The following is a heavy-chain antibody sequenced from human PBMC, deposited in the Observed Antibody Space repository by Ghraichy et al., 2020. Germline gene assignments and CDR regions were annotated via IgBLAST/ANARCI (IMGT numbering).Heavy chain of an antibody. V-gene: IGHV3-74*01. CDR3: AKDLGERPYYFDY. CDR2: INSDGSST. CDR1: GFTFSSYW. J-gene: IGHJ4*02. Sequence: GGSLRLSCAASGFTFSSYWMHWVRQAPGKGLVWVSRINSDGSSTSYADSVKGRFTISRDNSKNTLYLQMNSLRAEDTAVYYCAKDLGERPYYFDYWGQGTLVTVSS. D-gene: IGHD3-16*01.